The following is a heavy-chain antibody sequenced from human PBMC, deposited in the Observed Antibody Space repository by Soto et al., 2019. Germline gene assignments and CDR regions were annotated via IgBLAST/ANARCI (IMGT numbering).Heavy chain of an antibody. CDR2: IYPGDSDT. D-gene: IGHD1-1*01. V-gene: IGHV5-51*01. Sequence: GESLKISCKGSGYSFTTYWIAWVRQVPGKGLEWVGIIYPGDSDTRYSPSFEGHVTISVDKSISTAFLQWNSLKASDNAIYYCARHSTSATKDYWGQGTPATVYS. CDR1: GYSFTTYW. CDR3: ARHSTSATKDY. J-gene: IGHJ4*01.